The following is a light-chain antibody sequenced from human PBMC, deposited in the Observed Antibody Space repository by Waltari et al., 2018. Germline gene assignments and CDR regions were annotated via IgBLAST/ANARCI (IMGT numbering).Light chain of an antibody. CDR2: EGS. CDR1: SSDVGSYNL. J-gene: IGLJ2*01. V-gene: IGLV2-23*01. Sequence: SALTQPASMSGSPGQSITISCTGISSDVGSYNLVSWYQHHPGKAPKLMIYEGSKRPSGVSNRFSASKSDNTASLTISGLQAEDEGDYYCCTYAGSTSVIFGGGTKVTVL. CDR3: CTYAGSTSVI.